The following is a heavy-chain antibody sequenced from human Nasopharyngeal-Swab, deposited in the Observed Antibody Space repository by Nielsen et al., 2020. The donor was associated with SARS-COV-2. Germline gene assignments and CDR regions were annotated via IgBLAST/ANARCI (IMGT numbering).Heavy chain of an antibody. Sequence: WIRQPPGKGLEWIGTIYYSGSTYYNASLKSRVTISVNTSMNQFSMKLSSVTAAGTAVYYCARHKEEWHIPGYMDVWGKGTTVTVSS. V-gene: IGHV4-39*01. CDR3: ARHKEEWHIPGYMDV. D-gene: IGHD3-3*01. J-gene: IGHJ6*03. CDR2: IYYSGST.